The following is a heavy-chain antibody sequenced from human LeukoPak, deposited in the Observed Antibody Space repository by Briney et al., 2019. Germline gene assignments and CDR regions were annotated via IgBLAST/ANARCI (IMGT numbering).Heavy chain of an antibody. CDR2: IYYSGSTNGST. Sequence: PSETLSLTCTVSGGSVSSGSYYWSWIRQPPGKGLEWIGYIYYSGSTNGSTNYNPSLKSRVTISIDTSKNLFSLKLSSVTAADTAVYYCARERTPGSGLDYWGQGTLVTVSS. CDR1: GGSVSSGSYY. D-gene: IGHD2-15*01. J-gene: IGHJ4*02. CDR3: ARERTPGSGLDY. V-gene: IGHV4-61*01.